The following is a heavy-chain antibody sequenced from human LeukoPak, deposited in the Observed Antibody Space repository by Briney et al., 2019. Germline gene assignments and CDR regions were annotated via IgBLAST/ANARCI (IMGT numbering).Heavy chain of an antibody. Sequence: GASVKVSCKASGYNFATYGISWVRQAPGQGLEWMGWIAPNNDNANSAQKFQGRLSMTADTSTSTASMELRSLRSDDTAVYYCTRDPRHKYGNFDNWGQGTLVTVSS. CDR3: TRDPRHKYGNFDN. CDR1: GYNFATYG. J-gene: IGHJ4*02. D-gene: IGHD2/OR15-2a*01. V-gene: IGHV1-18*01. CDR2: IAPNNDNA.